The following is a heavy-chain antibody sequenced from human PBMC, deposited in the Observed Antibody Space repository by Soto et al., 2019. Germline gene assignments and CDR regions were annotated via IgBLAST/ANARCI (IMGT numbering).Heavy chain of an antibody. D-gene: IGHD1-1*01. Sequence: QVQLVESGGGVVQPGRSLRLSCEGSGFTFRNHGMHWIRQSPGKGLEWLAVIWYDGSEKYYADSVKGRFTISRDNSKNTLYLQMNSLKVEDTAIYYRARWSNNKVVDPWGQGTVVTVS. CDR2: IWYDGSEK. V-gene: IGHV3-33*01. J-gene: IGHJ5*02. CDR1: GFTFRNHG. CDR3: ARWSNNKVVDP.